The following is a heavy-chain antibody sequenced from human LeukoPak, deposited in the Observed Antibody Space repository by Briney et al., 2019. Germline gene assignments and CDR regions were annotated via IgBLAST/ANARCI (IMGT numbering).Heavy chain of an antibody. Sequence: ASVKVSCKASGYTFTSYAMNWVRQAPGQGLEWMGWINTNTGNPTYAQGFTGRFVFSLDTSVSTAYLQISSLKAEDTAVYYCARAQSPPYSSSYYYYYYMDVWGKGTTVTVSS. CDR2: INTNTGNP. CDR3: ARAQSPPYSSSYYYYYYMDV. CDR1: GYTFTSYA. J-gene: IGHJ6*03. V-gene: IGHV7-4-1*02. D-gene: IGHD6-6*01.